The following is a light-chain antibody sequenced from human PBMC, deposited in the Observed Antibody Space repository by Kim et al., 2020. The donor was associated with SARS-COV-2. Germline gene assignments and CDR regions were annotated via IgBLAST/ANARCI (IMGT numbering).Light chain of an antibody. CDR3: QTWGAGIWV. V-gene: IGLV4-69*01. CDR2: FTRGGSH. CDR1: GGQSVKA. Sequence: ATLKPTCTLRGGQSVKAIAWHQQQPGKGPRHLMKFTRGGSHGKGDGIPDRFSGCSSGAERYLPVSSLQSEDEADYYCQTWGAGIWVFGGGTRLTVL. J-gene: IGLJ3*02.